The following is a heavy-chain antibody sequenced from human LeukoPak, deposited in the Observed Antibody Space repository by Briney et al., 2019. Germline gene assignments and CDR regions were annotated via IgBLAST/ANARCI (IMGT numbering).Heavy chain of an antibody. D-gene: IGHD3-10*02. Sequence: GGSLRLSCAASGFTFSNYGMHWVRQAPGKGLEWVSYISSSGSTIYYADSVKGRFTISRDNAKNSLYLQMNSLRAEDTAVYYCAELGITMIGGVWGKGTTVTISS. CDR1: GFTFSNYG. CDR3: AELGITMIGGV. CDR2: ISSSGSTI. J-gene: IGHJ6*04. V-gene: IGHV3-48*04.